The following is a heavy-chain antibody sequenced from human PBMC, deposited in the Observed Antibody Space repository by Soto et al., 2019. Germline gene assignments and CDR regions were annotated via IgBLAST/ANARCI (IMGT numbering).Heavy chain of an antibody. CDR2: ISAYNGNT. V-gene: IGHV1-18*01. CDR3: ARGKAAAGIYYYYYYGMDV. Sequence: QVQLVQSGAEVKKPGASVKVSCKASGYTFTSYGISWVRQAPGQGLEWMGWISAYNGNTNYAQKLQGRVTMTTDTSTSTAYMEQRSLRPDDTAVYYCARGKAAAGIYYYYYYGMDVWGQGTTVTVSS. CDR1: GYTFTSYG. J-gene: IGHJ6*02. D-gene: IGHD6-13*01.